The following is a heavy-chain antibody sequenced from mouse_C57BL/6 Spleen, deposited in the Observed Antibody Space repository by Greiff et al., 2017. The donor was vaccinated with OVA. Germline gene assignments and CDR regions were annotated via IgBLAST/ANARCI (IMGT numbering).Heavy chain of an antibody. Sequence: QVQLQQPGAELVKPGASVKMSCKASGYTFTSYWITWVKQRPGPGLEWIGDIYPGSGSPNYNEKFKSKATLTVDTSSSTAYMQLSSLTSEDSAVYYCARSEYYGSSPFYAMDYWGQGTSVTVSS. CDR1: GYTFTSYW. CDR2: IYPGSGSP. J-gene: IGHJ4*01. V-gene: IGHV1-55*01. CDR3: ARSEYYGSSPFYAMDY. D-gene: IGHD1-1*01.